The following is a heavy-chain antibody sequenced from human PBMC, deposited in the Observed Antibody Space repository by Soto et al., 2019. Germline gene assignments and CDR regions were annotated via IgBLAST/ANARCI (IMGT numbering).Heavy chain of an antibody. CDR3: AIIMTHSDSFDI. CDR1: GYSFAGFY. V-gene: IGHV1-2*04. D-gene: IGHD3-16*01. J-gene: IGHJ3*02. CDR2: INCNSGAT. Sequence: ASVKVSCKASGYSFAGFYIHWMRQAPGQGLEWVGSINCNSGATTYAQKFQDSVAMTRDTSVSTAYMDLNRLTSDDTAIYYCAIIMTHSDSFDIWGQGTVVTVSS.